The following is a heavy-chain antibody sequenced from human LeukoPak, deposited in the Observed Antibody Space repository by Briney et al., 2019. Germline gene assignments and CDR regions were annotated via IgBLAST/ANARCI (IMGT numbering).Heavy chain of an antibody. CDR1: GIIFSYYA. J-gene: IGHJ4*02. D-gene: IGHD5-24*01. CDR3: ASRRDGYNYPPDY. Sequence: PGRSLRLSCAASGIIFSYYAMHWVRQAPGKGLEWVAVISYDGSNKFYADSVKGRFTISRDNSKNTLYLQMNSLRAEDTAVYYCASRRDGYNYPPDYWGQGTLVTVSS. V-gene: IGHV3-30-3*01. CDR2: ISYDGSNK.